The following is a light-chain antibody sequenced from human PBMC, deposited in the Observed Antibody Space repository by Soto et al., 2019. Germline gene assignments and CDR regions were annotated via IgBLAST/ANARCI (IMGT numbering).Light chain of an antibody. CDR1: QGVTSS. J-gene: IGKJ1*01. V-gene: IGKV3-15*01. CDR3: QQYVYWPRT. Sequence: ETVMTQSPATLSVSPGERATLSCRASQGVTSSLAWYQQTPGQAPRLLIYDVSTRATGIPARFSGSGSGTEVTLTISSLQSEDFAVYYFQQYVYWPRTFGQGTRVEI. CDR2: DVS.